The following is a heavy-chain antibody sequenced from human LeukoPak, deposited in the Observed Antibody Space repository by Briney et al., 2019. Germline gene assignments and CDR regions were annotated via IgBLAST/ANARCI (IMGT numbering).Heavy chain of an antibody. D-gene: IGHD3-22*01. J-gene: IGHJ4*02. CDR2: FDPEDGET. Sequence: GASVKVSCKASGYTFTVYYIHWVRQAPGKGLEWMGGFDPEDGETIYAQKFQGRVTMTEDTSTDTAYMELSSLRSEDTAVYYCATAPPNESSGSYDYWGQGTLVTVSS. CDR3: ATAPPNESSGSYDY. CDR1: GYTFTVYY. V-gene: IGHV1-24*01.